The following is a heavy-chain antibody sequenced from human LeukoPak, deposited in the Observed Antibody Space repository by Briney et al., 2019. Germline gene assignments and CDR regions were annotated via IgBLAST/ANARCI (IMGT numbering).Heavy chain of an antibody. Sequence: PGGSLRLSCAASGFTFSSYWMSWVRQAPGKGLEWVANIKRDGSEKYYVDSVKGRFTISRDNAENSLYLQMNSLRAEDTAVYYCARVIAAAGLDYWGQGTLVTVSS. CDR3: ARVIAAAGLDY. V-gene: IGHV3-7*03. J-gene: IGHJ4*02. CDR1: GFTFSSYW. D-gene: IGHD6-13*01. CDR2: IKRDGSEK.